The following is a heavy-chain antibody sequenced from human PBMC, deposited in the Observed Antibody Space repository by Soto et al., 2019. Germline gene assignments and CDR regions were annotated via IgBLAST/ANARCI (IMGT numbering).Heavy chain of an antibody. J-gene: IGHJ5*02. CDR3: ARVPSP. CDR1: AGSISSGGYS. Sequence: LQLQESGSGLVKPSQTLSLTCAVSAGSISSGGYSWSWFRQPPGKGLEWIGYIYHSGSTYYNPSLKSRVTISVDRSKNQFSLKLSSVTAADTAVYYCARVPSPWGQGTLVTVSS. V-gene: IGHV4-30-2*01. CDR2: IYHSGST.